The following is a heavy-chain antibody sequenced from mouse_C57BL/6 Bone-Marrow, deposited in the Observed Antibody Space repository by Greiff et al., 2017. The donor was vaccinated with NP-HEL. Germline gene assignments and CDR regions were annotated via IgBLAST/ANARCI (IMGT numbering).Heavy chain of an antibody. J-gene: IGHJ3*01. Sequence: VHLVESGPGLVQPSQSLSITCTVSGFSLTSYGVHWVRQSPGKGLEWLGVIWRGGSTDYNAAFMSRLSITKDNSKSQVFFKMNSLQADDTAIYYCAANYYGSSPFAYWGQGTLVTVSA. CDR2: IWRGGST. D-gene: IGHD1-1*01. CDR1: GFSLTSYG. V-gene: IGHV2-5*01. CDR3: AANYYGSSPFAY.